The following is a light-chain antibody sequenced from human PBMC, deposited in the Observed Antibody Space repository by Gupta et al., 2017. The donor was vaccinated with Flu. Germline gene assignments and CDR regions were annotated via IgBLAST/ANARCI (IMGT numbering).Light chain of an antibody. CDR1: QDINNW. V-gene: IGKV1D-16*01. Sequence: DIQMTQSPSSLSAFVGDTVTITCRASQDINNWLAWYQQRPEEAPKSLIFVASKLQSGVPSRFSGNGSGTNFTLTISSLQPEDFATYYCQQENSDPVTFGGGTKVEIK. CDR3: QQENSDPVT. J-gene: IGKJ4*01. CDR2: VAS.